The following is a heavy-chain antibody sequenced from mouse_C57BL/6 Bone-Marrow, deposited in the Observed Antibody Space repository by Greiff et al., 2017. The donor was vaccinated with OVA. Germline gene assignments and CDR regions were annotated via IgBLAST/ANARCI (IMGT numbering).Heavy chain of an antibody. CDR3: ARDDWDWYFDV. J-gene: IGHJ1*03. Sequence: VQLMESGGGLVKPGGSLKLSCAASGFTFSSYAMSWVRQTPEKRLEWVATISDGGSYTYYPDNVKGRFTISRDNAKNNLYLQMSHLKSEDTAMYYCARDDWDWYFDVWGTGTTVTVSS. V-gene: IGHV5-4*01. CDR1: GFTFSSYA. CDR2: ISDGGSYT. D-gene: IGHD4-1*01.